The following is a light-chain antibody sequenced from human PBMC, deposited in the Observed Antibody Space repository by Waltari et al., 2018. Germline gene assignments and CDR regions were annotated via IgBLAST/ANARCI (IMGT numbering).Light chain of an antibody. J-gene: IGLJ3*02. CDR1: SRDGGGSHH. CDR2: EVS. V-gene: IGLV2-8*01. Sequence: QSALPQPPSASGSPGPSVPISCTGTSRDGGGSHHVAWYQQHPGKAPTLMIYEVSKRPSGVPDRFSGSKSGNTASLTVSGLQGEDEADYYCNSYAGSNIRVFGGGTKLTVL. CDR3: NSYAGSNIRV.